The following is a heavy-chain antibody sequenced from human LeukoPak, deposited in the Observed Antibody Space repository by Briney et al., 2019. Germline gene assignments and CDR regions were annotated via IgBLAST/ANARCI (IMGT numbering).Heavy chain of an antibody. CDR3: AKDRNAPSQWEQPPYYFYGMDV. V-gene: IGHV3-30*18. CDR2: ASYDGSNK. CDR1: GFTFSSYE. Sequence: PGGSLRLSCAASGFTFSSYEMNWVRQAPGKGPEWVAAASYDGSNKYYADSVKGRFTISRDNSQNTLYLQMNSLRAEDTAVYYCAKDRNAPSQWEQPPYYFYGMDVWGQGTTVTVSS. J-gene: IGHJ6*02. D-gene: IGHD1-26*01.